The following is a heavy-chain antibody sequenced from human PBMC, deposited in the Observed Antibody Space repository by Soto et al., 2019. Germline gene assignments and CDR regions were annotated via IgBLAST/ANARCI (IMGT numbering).Heavy chain of an antibody. Sequence: QVQLQESGPGLVQPSQTLSLTCTVSGDSVNSGDYYWSWIRQRPGKGLEWIGFIYYSGTTFYTPSLKTRVTMSLATSNNPFSLKLTSVTAADTAVYYCARGGSGYIAYDPAARWGQGTLVTVSS. V-gene: IGHV4-31*03. CDR1: GDSVNSGDYY. CDR3: ARGGSGYIAYDPAAR. J-gene: IGHJ4*02. CDR2: IYYSGTT. D-gene: IGHD5-12*01.